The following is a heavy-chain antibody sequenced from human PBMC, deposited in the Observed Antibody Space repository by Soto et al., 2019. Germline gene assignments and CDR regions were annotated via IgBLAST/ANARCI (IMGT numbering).Heavy chain of an antibody. D-gene: IGHD3-22*01. CDR3: ARDRAGYYSHFVY. J-gene: IGHJ4*02. Sequence: QVYLVQSGAEVKKPGSSVKVSCKALRGTFTNYAFSWVRQAPGQGLERMGGIMPFFGSGNYGQKFQCRINITAAASACSVYLEVTSLRSEAPAVYYCARDRAGYYSHFVYWRQGTLVSVSS. V-gene: IGHV1-69*01. CDR1: RGTFTNYA. CDR2: IMPFFGSG.